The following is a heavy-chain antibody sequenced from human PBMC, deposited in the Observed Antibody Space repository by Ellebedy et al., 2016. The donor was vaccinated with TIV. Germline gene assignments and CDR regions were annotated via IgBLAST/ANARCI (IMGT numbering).Heavy chain of an antibody. D-gene: IGHD4-17*01. CDR2: INSDGTAT. Sequence: GESLKISXVASGFTLSSHSMNWVRQFPGKGLECVSFINSDGTATHYAESVKSRFTISRDNAKNSLYLQMNSLRAEDTAVYYCARGGGLRVGNYYGLDVWGQGTTVTVSS. CDR1: GFTLSSHS. CDR3: ARGGGLRVGNYYGLDV. J-gene: IGHJ6*02. V-gene: IGHV3-48*04.